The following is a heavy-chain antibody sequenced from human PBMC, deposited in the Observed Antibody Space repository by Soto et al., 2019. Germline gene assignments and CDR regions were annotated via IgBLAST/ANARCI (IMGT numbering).Heavy chain of an antibody. CDR2: IIPIFGTA. V-gene: IGHV1-69*13. CDR1: GGTFSSYA. CDR3: ARPLTTVTDNTATLYDILTGYPTRYGYYYGMDV. J-gene: IGHJ6*02. Sequence: SVKVSCKASGGTFSSYAISWVRQAPGQGLEWMGGIIPIFGTANYAQKFQGRVTITADESTSTAYMELSSLRSEDTAVYYCARPLTTVTDNTATLYDILTGYPTRYGYYYGMDVWGQGTTATVSS. D-gene: IGHD3-9*01.